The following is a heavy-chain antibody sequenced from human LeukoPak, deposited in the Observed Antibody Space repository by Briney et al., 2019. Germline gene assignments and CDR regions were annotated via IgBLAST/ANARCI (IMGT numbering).Heavy chain of an antibody. CDR1: GYTFTGYL. V-gene: IGHV1-2*02. CDR3: AREHADLNKAFDF. CDR2: INPNSGGT. Sequence: ASVTVSCKASGYTFTGYLMHWVRQAPGQGLEWVGCINPNSGGTKYASKFQGRVTMTRDTSTSTAYMDLSSLRSDDTAVYYCAREHADLNKAFDFWGQGTLVTVSS. J-gene: IGHJ4*02.